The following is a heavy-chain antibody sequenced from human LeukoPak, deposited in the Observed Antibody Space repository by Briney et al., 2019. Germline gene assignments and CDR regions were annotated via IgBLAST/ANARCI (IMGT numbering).Heavy chain of an antibody. V-gene: IGHV1-18*01. D-gene: IGHD1-26*01. J-gene: IGHJ4*02. CDR1: GYTFTSYG. CDR3: ARGRGGSYWHQEYYFDY. Sequence: ASVKVSCKASGYTFTSYGISWVRQAPGQGLEWMGWTSAYNGNTNYAQKLQGRVTMTTDTSTSTAYMELRSLRSDDTAVYCCARGRGGSYWHQEYYFDYWGQGTLVTVSS. CDR2: TSAYNGNT.